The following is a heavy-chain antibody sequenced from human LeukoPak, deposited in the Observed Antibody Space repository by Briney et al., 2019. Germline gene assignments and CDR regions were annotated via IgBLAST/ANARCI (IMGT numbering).Heavy chain of an antibody. J-gene: IGHJ6*02. V-gene: IGHV3-23*01. CDR2: IRGSGQDGSAGDT. Sequence: QPGGSLRLSCAASGFRFGSYAINWVRQAPGMGLEWVSSIRGSGQDGSAGDTFYAASARGRFTISRDNSKSTAFLQMNSLRAEDTAVYYCVFSTLTTGYHGMDVWGQGTTVIVSS. CDR3: VFSTLTTGYHGMDV. D-gene: IGHD4-17*01. CDR1: GFRFGSYA.